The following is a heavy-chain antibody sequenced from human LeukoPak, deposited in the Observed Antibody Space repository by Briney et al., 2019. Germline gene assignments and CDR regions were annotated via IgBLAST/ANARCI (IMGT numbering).Heavy chain of an antibody. CDR2: INSNSGGT. CDR3: ASSSVRTYAFDI. J-gene: IGHJ3*02. Sequence: ASVKVSCKASGYTFIGYYMHWVRQPPGKGLEWMGWINSNSGGTNYAQKFQERVTMTRDTSISTAYMKLSRLRSDDTAVYYCASSSVRTYAFDIWGQGTMVTVSS. V-gene: IGHV1-2*02. D-gene: IGHD3-10*01. CDR1: GYTFIGYY.